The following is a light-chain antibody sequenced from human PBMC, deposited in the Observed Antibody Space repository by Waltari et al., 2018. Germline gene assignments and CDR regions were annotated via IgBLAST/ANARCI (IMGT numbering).Light chain of an antibody. CDR1: SSVLYSSNNKNY. V-gene: IGKV4-1*01. CDR3: QQYYNTPRT. J-gene: IGKJ4*01. Sequence: DIVMTQSPDSLAVSLGERATINCKSSSSVLYSSNNKNYSAWYQQKPGQPPKLLIYWASTRESVVPDRFSGSGSGTDFSLTISSLQAEDVAVYYCQQYYNTPRTFGGGTKVEIK. CDR2: WAS.